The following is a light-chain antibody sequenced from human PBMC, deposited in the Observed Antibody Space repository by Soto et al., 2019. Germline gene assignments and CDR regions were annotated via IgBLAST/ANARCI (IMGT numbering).Light chain of an antibody. J-gene: IGKJ1*01. CDR1: QNINIW. CDR3: QQYNGLPTLT. Sequence: DLQMTQSPSTLSASVGDRVTITCRASQNINIWLAWYQQKPGTAPKLLIYKASTLESGVPSRFSGNGSGTDFTLTISSLQPDDSATYYCQQYNGLPTLTFGQGTKVEMK. CDR2: KAS. V-gene: IGKV1-5*03.